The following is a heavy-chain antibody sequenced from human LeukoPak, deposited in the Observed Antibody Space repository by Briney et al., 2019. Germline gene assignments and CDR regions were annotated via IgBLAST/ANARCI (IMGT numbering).Heavy chain of an antibody. Sequence: GGSLRLSCAASGFTFSNYWMHWVRQAPGKGLVWVSRINSDGINTSYADSVKGRFTISRDNSKNTLYLQMNSLRAEDTAVYYCAKRGQRWLQLSVWFDPWGQGTLVTVSS. J-gene: IGHJ5*02. CDR2: INSDGINT. V-gene: IGHV3-74*01. CDR3: AKRGQRWLQLSVWFDP. CDR1: GFTFSNYW. D-gene: IGHD5-24*01.